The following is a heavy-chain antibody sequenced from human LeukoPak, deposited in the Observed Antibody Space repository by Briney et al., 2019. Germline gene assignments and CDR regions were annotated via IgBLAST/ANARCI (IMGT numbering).Heavy chain of an antibody. Sequence: GGSLRLSCAASGFTVSSNYMSWVRQAPGKGLEWVSVIYSGGSTYYADSVKGRFIISRDNSKNTLYLQMNSLRAEDTAIYYCARDYYGSGHFDNWGQGTLVTVSS. CDR3: ARDYYGSGHFDN. CDR2: IYSGGST. J-gene: IGHJ4*02. CDR1: GFTVSSNY. V-gene: IGHV3-53*05. D-gene: IGHD3-10*01.